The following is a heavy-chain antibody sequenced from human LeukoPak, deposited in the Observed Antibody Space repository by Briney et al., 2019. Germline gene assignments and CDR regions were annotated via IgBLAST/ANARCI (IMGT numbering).Heavy chain of an antibody. CDR3: AKYVRAYYYYHYGLDV. Sequence: PGRSLRLSCAASGFTFSSYGMHWVRQAPGKGLEWVAVISYDGGNQYYADSVKGRFTISRDNSKNTLYLQMNSLRGEDTAVYYCAKYVRAYYYYHYGLDVWGQGTTVTVSS. D-gene: IGHD3-10*02. J-gene: IGHJ6*02. CDR1: GFTFSSYG. V-gene: IGHV3-30*18. CDR2: ISYDGGNQ.